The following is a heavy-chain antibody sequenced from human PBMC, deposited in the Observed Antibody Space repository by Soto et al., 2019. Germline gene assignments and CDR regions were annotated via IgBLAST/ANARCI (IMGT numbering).Heavy chain of an antibody. J-gene: IGHJ6*02. CDR2: INPNSGVT. Sequence: ASVKVSCKASGYTLTGDYMHWVRQAPGQGLEWLGRINPNSGVTNYAQNFEGRVTMTRDTSTSTAYMEMSWLTFDDTAVYYCARDFNYYTMDVWGQGTEVTVSS. CDR1: GYTLTGDY. CDR3: ARDFNYYTMDV. V-gene: IGHV1-2*02.